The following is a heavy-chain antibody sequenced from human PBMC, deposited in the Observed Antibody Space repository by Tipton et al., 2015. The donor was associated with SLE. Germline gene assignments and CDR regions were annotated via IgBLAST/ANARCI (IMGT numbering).Heavy chain of an antibody. CDR3: AKDILGSGGV. Sequence: SLRLSCAASGFTFSSYSMNWVRQAPGKGLEWVSSISSSSSYTYYADSVKGRFTISRDNSKNSLYLQMNSLRTEDTALYYCAKDILGSGGVWGQGTTVTVSS. J-gene: IGHJ6*02. CDR2: ISSSSSYT. V-gene: IGHV3-21*04. CDR1: GFTFSSYS. D-gene: IGHD3-10*01.